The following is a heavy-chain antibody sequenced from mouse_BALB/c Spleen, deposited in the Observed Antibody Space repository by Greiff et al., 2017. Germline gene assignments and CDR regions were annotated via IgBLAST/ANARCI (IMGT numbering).Heavy chain of an antibody. D-gene: IGHD1-1*01. CDR3: ARDYYGSSYFDY. CDR1: GYSITSGYY. Sequence: EVKLMESGPGLVKPSQSLSLTCSVTGYSITSGYYWNWIRQFPGNKLEWMGYISYDGSNNYNPSLKNRISITRDTSKNQFFLKLNSVTTEDTATDDCARDYYGSSYFDYWGQGTTLTVSS. J-gene: IGHJ2*01. CDR2: ISYDGSN. V-gene: IGHV3-6*02.